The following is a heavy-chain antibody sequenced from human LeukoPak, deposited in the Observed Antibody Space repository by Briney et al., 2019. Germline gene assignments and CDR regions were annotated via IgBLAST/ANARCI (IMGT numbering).Heavy chain of an antibody. Sequence: GESPRISCKGSGYSFTSYWISWVRQMPGKGLEWMGRIDPSDAYTNYSPSFQGHVTISSDKSIKTAYLQWSSLKASDTAMYYCARHEGYSSSAEVCWGQGTLVTVSS. CDR1: GYSFTSYW. D-gene: IGHD6-13*01. CDR2: IDPSDAYT. CDR3: ARHEGYSSSAEVC. V-gene: IGHV5-10-1*01. J-gene: IGHJ4*02.